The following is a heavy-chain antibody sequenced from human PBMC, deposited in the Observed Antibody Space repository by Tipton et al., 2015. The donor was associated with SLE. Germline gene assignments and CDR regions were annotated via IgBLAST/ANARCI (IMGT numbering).Heavy chain of an antibody. CDR3: ARRYYYDSSESAFDI. CDR2: MSGRGGRT. CDR1: GSTFRSYA. Sequence: GSLRLSCAAPGSTFRSYAMSWVRQAPGKVLEWVSAMSGRGGRTHYADSVKGRFTIARDNSKNTLYVQMNSLRAEDTAVYYCARRYYYDSSESAFDIWGQWTMVTVSA. J-gene: IGHJ3*02. V-gene: IGHV3-23*01. D-gene: IGHD3-22*01.